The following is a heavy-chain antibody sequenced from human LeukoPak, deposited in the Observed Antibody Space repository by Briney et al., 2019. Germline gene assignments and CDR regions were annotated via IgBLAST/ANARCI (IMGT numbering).Heavy chain of an antibody. CDR3: ARQRHYYGSGSLCDY. Sequence: ASVKVSCKASGYTFTSYGISWVRQAPGQGLEWMGWISAYNGNTNYAQKLQGRVTMTTDTSTSTAYMELRSLRSDDTAVYYCARQRHYYGSGSLCDYWGRGTLVTVSS. CDR2: ISAYNGNT. CDR1: GYTFTSYG. D-gene: IGHD3-10*01. J-gene: IGHJ4*02. V-gene: IGHV1-18*04.